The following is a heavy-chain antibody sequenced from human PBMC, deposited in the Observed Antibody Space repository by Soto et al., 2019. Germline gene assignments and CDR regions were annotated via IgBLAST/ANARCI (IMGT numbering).Heavy chain of an antibody. V-gene: IGHV3-33*01. Sequence: QVQLVESGGGVVQPGRSLRLSCAASGFTFSSYGMHWVRQAPGKGLEWVAVIWYDGSNKYYADSVKGRFTISRDNSKNTLYLQMNSLRAEDTAVYYCARVRITMVRGVIIEGYGMDVWGQGTTVTVPS. CDR2: IWYDGSNK. J-gene: IGHJ6*02. D-gene: IGHD3-10*01. CDR3: ARVRITMVRGVIIEGYGMDV. CDR1: GFTFSSYG.